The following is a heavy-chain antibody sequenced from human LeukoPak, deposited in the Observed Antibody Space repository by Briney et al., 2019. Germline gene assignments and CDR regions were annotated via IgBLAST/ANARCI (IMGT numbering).Heavy chain of an antibody. CDR3: AKGTGNYYYAMDV. D-gene: IGHD3/OR15-3a*01. J-gene: IGHJ6*02. V-gene: IGHV3-33*06. CDR1: GFPFSSYW. CDR2: IWYDGSKR. Sequence: GGSLRLSCVASGFPFSSYWMTWVRQAPGKGLEWVAVIWYDGSKRYYADAVRGRFTISRDNSKNTLHLHMDGLRDEDTALYFCAKGTGNYYYAMDVWGQGTTVTVSS.